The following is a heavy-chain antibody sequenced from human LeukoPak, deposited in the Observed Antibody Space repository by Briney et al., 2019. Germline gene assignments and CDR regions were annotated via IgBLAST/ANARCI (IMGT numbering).Heavy chain of an antibody. Sequence: GASVKVSCKASGYTFTSYGISWVRQAPGQGLEWMGWISAYNGNTNYAQKLQGRVTMTTDTSTSTAYMELRSLRSDDTAVYYCARDRGSYDFWSGYSYNWFDPWGQGTLVTVSS. D-gene: IGHD3-3*01. CDR3: ARDRGSYDFWSGYSYNWFDP. CDR1: GYTFTSYG. V-gene: IGHV1-18*01. J-gene: IGHJ5*02. CDR2: ISAYNGNT.